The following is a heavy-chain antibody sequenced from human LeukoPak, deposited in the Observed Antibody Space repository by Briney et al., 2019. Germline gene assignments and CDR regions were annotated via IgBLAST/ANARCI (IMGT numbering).Heavy chain of an antibody. Sequence: SVKVSCKASGGTFSSYAISWVRQAPGQGLEWMGRIIPILGIANYAQKFQGRVTITADKSTSTAYMELSSLRSEDTAVYYCARGLNFHYDFWDSAEYFQHWGQGTLVTVSS. V-gene: IGHV1-69*04. CDR3: ARGLNFHYDFWDSAEYFQH. D-gene: IGHD3-3*01. CDR1: GGTFSSYA. CDR2: IIPILGIA. J-gene: IGHJ1*01.